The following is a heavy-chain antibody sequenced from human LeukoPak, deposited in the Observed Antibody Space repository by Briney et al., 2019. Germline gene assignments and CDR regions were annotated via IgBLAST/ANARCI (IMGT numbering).Heavy chain of an antibody. V-gene: IGHV2-5*02. CDR3: AHSKRHFSSPSLDY. Sequence: SGPTLVNPTQTLTLTCTFSGFSLTTSGVGVGWIRQPPGKALEWHALSYWDDEKRYSPYLKTRLTITKDPSKNQVVLTVTNMDPVDTATYYCAHSKRHFSSPSLDYWGQGTLVTVSS. J-gene: IGHJ4*02. CDR1: GFSLTTSGVG. CDR2: SYWDDEK. D-gene: IGHD2-2*01.